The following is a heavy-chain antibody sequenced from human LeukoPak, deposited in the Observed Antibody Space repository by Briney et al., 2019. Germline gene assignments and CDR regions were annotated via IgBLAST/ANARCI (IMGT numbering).Heavy chain of an antibody. CDR1: GGSISDYY. V-gene: IGHV4-59*01. CDR2: FYNSGSS. J-gene: IGHJ4*02. Sequence: PSETLSLTCTVSGGSISDYYRGWIRQPPGKGLEWIGYFYNSGSSTYNPPLKSRVTISVDTSKEQFSLKVNSVTAADTAVYYCTRGAGWLIDYWGQGILVTVSS. D-gene: IGHD3-16*01. CDR3: TRGAGWLIDY.